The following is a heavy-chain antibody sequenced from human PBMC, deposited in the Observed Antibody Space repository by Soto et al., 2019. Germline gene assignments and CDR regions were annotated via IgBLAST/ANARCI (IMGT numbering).Heavy chain of an antibody. D-gene: IGHD2-15*01. CDR1: GGSISNYY. CDR2: VSNTGST. J-gene: IGHJ4*02. V-gene: IGHV4-59*01. Sequence: PSETLSLTCTVSGGSISNYYWSWIRQPPGKGLEWIGYVSNTGSTNYNPSLKSRVTISVDTSKNQISLKLSSVTAADTAVYYCARDVVVGATRVWFLDYWGQGTLVTVSS. CDR3: ARDVVVGATRVWFLDY.